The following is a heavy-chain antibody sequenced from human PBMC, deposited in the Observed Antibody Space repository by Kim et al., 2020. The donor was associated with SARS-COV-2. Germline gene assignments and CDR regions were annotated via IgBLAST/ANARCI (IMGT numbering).Heavy chain of an antibody. D-gene: IGHD1-1*01. J-gene: IGHJ4*02. V-gene: IGHV3-7*05. CDR2: IKLDGSEK. CDR3: VSTNTFDY. CDR1: GFSFRSYW. Sequence: GGSLRLSCAASGFSFRSYWMSWVRQAPGKGLEWVANIKLDGSEKNYVDSVKGRFTISRDNAKNSLPLQMNSLRADDTAEYYCVSTNTFDYWGQGTLVTVS.